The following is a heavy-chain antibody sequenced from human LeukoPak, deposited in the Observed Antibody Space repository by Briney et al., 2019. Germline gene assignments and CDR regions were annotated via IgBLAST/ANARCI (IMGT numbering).Heavy chain of an antibody. CDR2: YNHSGST. J-gene: IGHJ1*01. Sequence: SETKSLTCGVCCGFFSGYYWSWIRQPPEGGVEWIGEYNHSGSTNYNPSLKSRVTISVDTSKNQFSLKRSSVTAADTAVYYCACSSWYGYEYFQNWGQGTLVTVSS. V-gene: IGHV4-34*01. CDR1: CGFFSGYY. D-gene: IGHD6-13*01. CDR3: ACSSWYGYEYFQN.